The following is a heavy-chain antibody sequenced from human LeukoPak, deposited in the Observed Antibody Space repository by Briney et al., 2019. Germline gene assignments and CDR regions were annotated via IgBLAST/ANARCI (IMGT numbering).Heavy chain of an antibody. D-gene: IGHD3-10*01. V-gene: IGHV3-33*01. Sequence: GGSLRLSCAASGFTFSSYGMHWVRQAPGKGLEWMAVIWYDGSNKYYANSVKGRFTISRDNSKNTLYLQMNSLRAEDTAVYYCASSVVGSGTFDYWGQGTLVTVSS. CDR1: GFTFSSYG. CDR3: ASSVVGSGTFDY. J-gene: IGHJ4*02. CDR2: IWYDGSNK.